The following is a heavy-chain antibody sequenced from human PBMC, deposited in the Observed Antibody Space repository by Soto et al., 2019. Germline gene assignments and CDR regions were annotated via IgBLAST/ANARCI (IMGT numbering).Heavy chain of an antibody. D-gene: IGHD2-21*01. J-gene: IGHJ5*02. V-gene: IGHV3-15*01. CDR1: GFTFSNAW. Sequence: GGSLRLSCAASGFTFSNAWMSWVRQAPGKGLEWVGRIKSKTDGGTTDYAAPVKGRFTISRDDSKNTLYLQMNSLKTEDTAVYYCTKSPTYCGGDCSWFDPWGQGTLVTVSS. CDR2: IKSKTDGGTT. CDR3: TKSPTYCGGDCSWFDP.